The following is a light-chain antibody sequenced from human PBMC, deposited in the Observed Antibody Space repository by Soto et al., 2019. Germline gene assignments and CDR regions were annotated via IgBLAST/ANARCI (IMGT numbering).Light chain of an antibody. J-gene: IGKJ2*01. CDR2: GAS. CDR1: QSVSSN. Sequence: EIVMTQSPATLSVSPGERATLSCRASQSVSSNLAWYQQKPGQAPRLLIYGASTRATGIPARFSGSGSGTEFTLYISSLQSEDFAVYYCQQYNNWPPRVTFGQGTKLEIK. CDR3: QQYNNWPPRVT. V-gene: IGKV3-15*01.